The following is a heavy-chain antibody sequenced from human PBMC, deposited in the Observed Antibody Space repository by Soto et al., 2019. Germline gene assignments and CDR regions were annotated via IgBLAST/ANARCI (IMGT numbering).Heavy chain of an antibody. Sequence: VQLLESGGGLIQPGGSLRLSCAASGFTFSYGIHWLRQAPGKGLEWVAYISYDSSNKLYGDSVNGRFTISRDNFKNTQFLQMNSLRAEDTAVYYWAKLVIGDCSGNTCDDYWGQGTLVAVSS. J-gene: IGHJ4*02. CDR2: ISYDSSNK. CDR1: GFTFSYG. D-gene: IGHD2-15*01. CDR3: AKLVIGDCSGNTCDDY. V-gene: IGHV3-30*18.